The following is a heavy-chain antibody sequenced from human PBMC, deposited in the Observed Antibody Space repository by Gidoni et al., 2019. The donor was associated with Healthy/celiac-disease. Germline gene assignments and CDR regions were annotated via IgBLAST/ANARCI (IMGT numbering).Heavy chain of an antibody. J-gene: IGHJ6*02. V-gene: IGHV3-7*01. CDR2: IKQDGSEK. CDR1: GFTFSSYW. D-gene: IGHD2-15*01. Sequence: EVQLVESGGGLVQPGGSLRLSCAASGFTFSSYWMSWVRQAPGKGLEWVANIKQDGSEKYYVDSVKGRFTISRDNAKNSLYLQMNSLRAEDTAVYYCARALSEPNIVVVVAARRSGVVDYGMDVWGQGTTVTVSS. CDR3: ARALSEPNIVVVVAARRSGVVDYGMDV.